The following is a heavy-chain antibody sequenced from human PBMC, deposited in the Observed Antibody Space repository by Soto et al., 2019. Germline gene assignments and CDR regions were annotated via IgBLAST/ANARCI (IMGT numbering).Heavy chain of an antibody. Sequence: EAQLVESGGGLVQPGGSLGLSCAASGFTFTGYWMSWVRQAPGKGLEWVANIKQDGSEKYYVDSVKGRFTIYRDNAKKSLDLQMNNLRTEDTAVYYCARDLMGATAFDYWGQGTLVTVSS. J-gene: IGHJ4*02. D-gene: IGHD1-26*01. CDR3: ARDLMGATAFDY. CDR1: GFTFTGYW. V-gene: IGHV3-7*03. CDR2: IKQDGSEK.